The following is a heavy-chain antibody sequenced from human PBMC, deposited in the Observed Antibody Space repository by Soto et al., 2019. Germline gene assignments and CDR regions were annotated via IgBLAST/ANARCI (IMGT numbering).Heavy chain of an antibody. CDR2: ISSSSSYT. CDR3: ARRIAAAGRGGYFDY. J-gene: IGHJ4*02. Sequence: GGSLRLSCAASGFTCSDYYMSWIRQAPGKGLEWVSYISSSSSYTNYADSVKGRFTISRDNAKNSLYLQMNSLRAEDTAVYYCARRIAAAGRGGYFDYWGQGTLVTVSS. D-gene: IGHD6-13*01. CDR1: GFTCSDYY. V-gene: IGHV3-11*06.